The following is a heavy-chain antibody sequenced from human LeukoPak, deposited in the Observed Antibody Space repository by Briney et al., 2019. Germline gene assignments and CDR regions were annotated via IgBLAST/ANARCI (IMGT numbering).Heavy chain of an antibody. Sequence: GGSLRLSCAASGFTFNIYTMSWVRQAPGKGLEWVSVISENGGSTYYADSVKGRFTISRDNSKNTLYLQMNSLRAEDTAIYYCAKSRGIYDNSGWRTFDYWGQGTLVTVSS. V-gene: IGHV3-23*01. D-gene: IGHD6-19*01. J-gene: IGHJ4*02. CDR2: ISENGGST. CDR3: AKSRGIYDNSGWRTFDY. CDR1: GFTFNIYT.